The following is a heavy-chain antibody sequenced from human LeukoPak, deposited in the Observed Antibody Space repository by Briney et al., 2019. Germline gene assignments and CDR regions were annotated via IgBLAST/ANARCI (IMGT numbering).Heavy chain of an antibody. J-gene: IGHJ4*02. V-gene: IGHV1-69*13. CDR3: ARVGYYDSSGYYPRFDY. Sequence: GASVTVSCKASGGTFSSYAISWVRQAPGQGLEWMGGIIPIFGTANYAQKFQGRVTIAADESTSTAYMELSSLRSEDTAVYYCARVGYYDSSGYYPRFDYWGQGTLVTVSS. CDR2: IIPIFGTA. D-gene: IGHD3-22*01. CDR1: GGTFSSYA.